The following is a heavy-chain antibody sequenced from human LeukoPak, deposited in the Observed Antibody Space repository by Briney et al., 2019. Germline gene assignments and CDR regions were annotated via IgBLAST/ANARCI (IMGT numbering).Heavy chain of an antibody. V-gene: IGHV3-23*01. CDR1: GFTFTNYA. D-gene: IGHD6-19*01. CDR3: ARWGVSGTSRFDP. CDR2: ISGSGGST. Sequence: QPGGSLRLSCAASGFTFTNYAMTWVRQTPGKGLEWVSSISGSGGSTYYTDSVKGRFTISRGNSKNTVFLQMNSLRAEDTAVYYCARWGVSGTSRFDPWGQGTLVTVSS. J-gene: IGHJ5*02.